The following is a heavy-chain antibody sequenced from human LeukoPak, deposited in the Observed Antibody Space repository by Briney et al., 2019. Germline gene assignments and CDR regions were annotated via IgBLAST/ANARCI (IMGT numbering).Heavy chain of an antibody. J-gene: IGHJ6*02. V-gene: IGHV4-34*01. D-gene: IGHD3-22*01. CDR2: INDYTGDT. CDR1: GGSFTDYF. Sequence: PSETLSLTCTVFGGSFTDYFWTWIRHSPGKGLEWIGEINDYTGDTNYNPSLNSRVSISLEKSKNQFSLELRSVTAADTAVYYCARGRIAKTVVVHNFSYGMDVWGQGTTVTVSS. CDR3: ARGRIAKTVVVHNFSYGMDV.